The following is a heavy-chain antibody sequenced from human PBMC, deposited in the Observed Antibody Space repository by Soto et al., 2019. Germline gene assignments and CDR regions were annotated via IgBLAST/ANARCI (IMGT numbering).Heavy chain of an antibody. CDR1: GYTFTSYG. V-gene: IGHV1-18*04. CDR2: ISAYNGNT. J-gene: IGHJ4*02. CDR3: ARGPNYYDSSGDTD. Sequence: SVKGSCKASGYTFTSYGISWVRQAPVQGLEWMGWISAYNGNTNYAQKLQGRVTMTTDTSTSTAYMELRSLRSDDTAVYYCARGPNYYDSSGDTDWGQGTLVTVSS. D-gene: IGHD3-22*01.